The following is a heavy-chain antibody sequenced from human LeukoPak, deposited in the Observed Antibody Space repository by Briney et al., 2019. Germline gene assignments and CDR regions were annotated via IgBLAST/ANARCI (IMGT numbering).Heavy chain of an antibody. J-gene: IGHJ6*03. CDR2: IYYSGST. CDR1: GGSISSYY. D-gene: IGHD4-17*01. Sequence: SETLSLTCTVSGGSISSYYWSWIRQPPGKGLEWIGYIYYSGSTNYNPSLKSRVAISVDTSKNQFSLKLSSVTAADTAVYYCARGDYVYYYMDVWGKGTTVTVSS. CDR3: ARGDYVYYYMDV. V-gene: IGHV4-59*01.